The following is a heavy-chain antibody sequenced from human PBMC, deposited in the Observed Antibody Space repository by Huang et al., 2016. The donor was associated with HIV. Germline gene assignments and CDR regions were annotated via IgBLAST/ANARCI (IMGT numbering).Heavy chain of an antibody. CDR1: GFNFKNYW. D-gene: IGHD2-2*01. CDR3: ATNLQIVVVPPDMGYDAFDM. J-gene: IGHJ3*02. CDR2: RSGDGSDK. Sequence: DEHLVESGGGLVQPGGSVTITCEVSGFNFKNYWMNWVRQAPGEGLERVANRSGDGSDKNYVDSGKGRFTIFRDNAKNLLYLQMKSLRAEDTSVYYCATNLQIVVVPPDMGYDAFDMWGQGTMVTVSS. V-gene: IGHV3-7*01.